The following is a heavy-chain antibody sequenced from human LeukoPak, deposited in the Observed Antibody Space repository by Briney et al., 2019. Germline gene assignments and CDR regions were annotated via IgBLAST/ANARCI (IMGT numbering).Heavy chain of an antibody. V-gene: IGHV3-7*01. CDR2: IKKDVGEK. D-gene: IGHD3-10*01. CDR3: ARGPPYGSRSDYFDY. J-gene: IGHJ4*02. CDR1: GFTFSSHW. Sequence: PGGSLRLSCAASGFTFSSHWMTWIRQAPGKGLEWVASIKKDVGEKFYVDSVKGRFTISRDNAKNSLYLHMNSLRVEDTAVYYCARGPPYGSRSDYFDYSGQGTLVTVSS.